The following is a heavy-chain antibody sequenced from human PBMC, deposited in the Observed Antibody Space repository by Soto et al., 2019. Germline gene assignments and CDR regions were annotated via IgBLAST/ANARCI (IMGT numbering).Heavy chain of an antibody. CDR3: ARGGTTIFGVVTFYGMDV. Sequence: LKLSCAASVFTFSSYSMNWVRQAPGKGLEWVSYISSSSSTIYYADSVKGRFTISRDNAKNSLYLQMNSLRDEDTAVYYCARGGTTIFGVVTFYGMDVWGQGTTVTVSS. J-gene: IGHJ6*02. D-gene: IGHD3-3*01. V-gene: IGHV3-48*02. CDR1: VFTFSSYS. CDR2: ISSSSSTI.